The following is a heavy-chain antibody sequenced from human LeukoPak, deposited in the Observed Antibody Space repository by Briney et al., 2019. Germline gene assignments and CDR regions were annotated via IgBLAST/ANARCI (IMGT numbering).Heavy chain of an antibody. D-gene: IGHD6-13*01. CDR3: ARGYSSSWNYFDY. J-gene: IGHJ4*02. CDR1: GVSISNYW. V-gene: IGHV4-59*01. Sequence: ASETLSLTCTGSGVSISNYWWSWIRQAPGKGLEWIGDVSDSGGTNYNPSLKGRFTISGDTSKKKFSLKLSSVTAADTAVYYCARGYSSSWNYFDYWGQGTLVTVSS. CDR2: VSDSGGT.